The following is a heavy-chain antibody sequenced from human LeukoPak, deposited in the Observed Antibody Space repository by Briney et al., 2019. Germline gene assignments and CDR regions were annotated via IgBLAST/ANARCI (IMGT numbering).Heavy chain of an antibody. CDR1: GGSISSSSYY. J-gene: IGHJ4*02. V-gene: IGHV4-39*07. CDR3: ARGGFDY. Sequence: SETLSLTCTVSGGSISSSSYYWGWIRQPPGKGLEWIGSIYYSGSTYYNPSLKSRVTISVDTSKNQFSLKLSSVTAADTAVYYCARGGFDYWGQGTLVSVSS. D-gene: IGHD1-26*01. CDR2: IYYSGST.